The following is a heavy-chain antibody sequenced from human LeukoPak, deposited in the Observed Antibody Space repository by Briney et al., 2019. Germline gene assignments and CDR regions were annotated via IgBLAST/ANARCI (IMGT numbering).Heavy chain of an antibody. CDR1: GFSFTSFW. J-gene: IGHJ1*01. Sequence: GESLKISCKGSGFSFTSFWIGWVRQMPGKDLEWMGIIYPGDSDTRYSPSLQGQVTISVDRSTSTAYLQWSRLKASDTAIYYCARSAADRSTSLYFQHWGQGTLVTVSS. D-gene: IGHD2/OR15-2a*01. V-gene: IGHV5-51*01. CDR3: ARSAADRSTSLYFQH. CDR2: IYPGDSDT.